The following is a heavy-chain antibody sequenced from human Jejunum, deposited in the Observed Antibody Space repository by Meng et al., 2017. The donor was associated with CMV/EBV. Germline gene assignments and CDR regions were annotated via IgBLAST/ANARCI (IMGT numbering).Heavy chain of an antibody. CDR1: SISSNY. CDR3: ARDTLPQG. D-gene: IGHD2-15*01. CDR2: IYYSGST. J-gene: IGHJ4*02. V-gene: IGHV4-59*01. Sequence: QVLLQGSGPRLVKPSETLSLTCTVGSISSNYWSWIRQPPGKALEWIGYIYYSGSTYYNPSLRSRVTMSVDTSKSQFSLNLHSMTAADTAVYYCARDTLPQGWGQGTLVTVSS.